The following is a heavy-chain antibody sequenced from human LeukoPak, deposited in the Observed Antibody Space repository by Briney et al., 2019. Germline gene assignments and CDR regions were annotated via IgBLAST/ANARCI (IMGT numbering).Heavy chain of an antibody. CDR3: ARDNWNYDYYYMDV. Sequence: SETLSLTCTVYSVSFSGYYWSWIRQPPGKGLEWIGEINDRGSTNYNPSLKSRVTISVDTSKNRFSLKLSSVTAADTAVYYCARDNWNYDYYYMDVWGKGTTVTVSS. J-gene: IGHJ6*03. CDR2: INDRGST. V-gene: IGHV4-34*01. CDR1: SVSFSGYY. D-gene: IGHD1-20*01.